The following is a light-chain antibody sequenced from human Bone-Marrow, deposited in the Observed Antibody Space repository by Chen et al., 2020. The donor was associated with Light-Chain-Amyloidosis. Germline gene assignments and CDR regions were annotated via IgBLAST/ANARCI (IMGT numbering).Light chain of an antibody. V-gene: IGKV2-28*01. Sequence: DIVMTQSPLSLPVNPGEPASISCRSSQSLLHSKGYNYLAWYLQKPGQSPQLLIYLGSDRASGGPDMFSGSGSGTDFTLKISRVEAEDVGVYYCMQALQTPITFGQGTRLEIK. J-gene: IGKJ5*01. CDR3: MQALQTPIT. CDR1: QSLLHSKGYNY. CDR2: LGS.